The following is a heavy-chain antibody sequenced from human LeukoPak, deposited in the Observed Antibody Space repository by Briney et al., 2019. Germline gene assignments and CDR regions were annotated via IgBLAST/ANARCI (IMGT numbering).Heavy chain of an antibody. CDR3: ARGKWDGGSYFFPDY. Sequence: ASVKVSCKASGYTFTGYYMHWVQQAPGQGLEWMGWINPNSGGTNYAQKFQGRVTMTRDTSISTAYMELSRLRSDDTAVYYCARGKWDGGSYFFPDYWGQGTLVTVSS. V-gene: IGHV1-2*02. CDR1: GYTFTGYY. CDR2: INPNSGGT. J-gene: IGHJ4*02. D-gene: IGHD1-26*01.